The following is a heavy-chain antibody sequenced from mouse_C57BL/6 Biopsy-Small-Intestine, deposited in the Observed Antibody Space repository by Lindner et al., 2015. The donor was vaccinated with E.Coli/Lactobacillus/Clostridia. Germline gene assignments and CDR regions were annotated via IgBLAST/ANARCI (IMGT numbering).Heavy chain of an antibody. V-gene: IGHV1-54*01. J-gene: IGHJ2*01. CDR3: AGNYYGKRGFDY. Sequence: VQLQESGAELVRPGTSVKVSCKASGYAFTNYLIEWVKQRPGQGLEWIGVINPGSGGTNYKEKFKGKATLTADKSSSTAYMQLSSLTSEDSAVYFCAGNYYGKRGFDYWGQGTTLTVSS. CDR1: GYAFTNYL. D-gene: IGHD1-1*01. CDR2: INPGSGGT.